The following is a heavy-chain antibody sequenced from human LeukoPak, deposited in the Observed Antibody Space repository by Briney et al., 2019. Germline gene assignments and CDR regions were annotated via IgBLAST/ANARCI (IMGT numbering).Heavy chain of an antibody. J-gene: IGHJ4*02. CDR1: AFIFSGHW. CDR2: IKEDGSER. CDR3: STTYYYDSSGGY. D-gene: IGHD3-22*01. V-gene: IGHV3-7*03. Sequence: GGSLRLSCEGSAFIFSGHWMNWVRQNPGKGLEWVASIKEDGSERQYVDSVKGRFSISRDNTKGSLFLQLNSLKTDDTAVYYCSTTYYYDSSGGYWCQETLVAVPS.